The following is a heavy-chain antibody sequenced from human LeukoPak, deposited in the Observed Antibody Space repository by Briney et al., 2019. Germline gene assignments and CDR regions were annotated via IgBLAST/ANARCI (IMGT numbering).Heavy chain of an antibody. V-gene: IGHV4-34*01. Sequence: PSETLSLTCAVYGGSFSGYYWSWIRQPPGKGLEWIGEINHSGSTNYNPSLKSRVTISVDTSKNQFSLKLSSVTAADTAVYYCARGGLWGGTMVRGVIITPLGVWGKGTTVTVSS. CDR1: GGSFSGYY. CDR2: INHSGST. CDR3: ARGGLWGGTMVRGVIITPLGV. J-gene: IGHJ6*04. D-gene: IGHD3-10*01.